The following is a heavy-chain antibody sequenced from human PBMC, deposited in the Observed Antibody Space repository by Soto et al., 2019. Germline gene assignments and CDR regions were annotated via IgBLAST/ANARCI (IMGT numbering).Heavy chain of an antibody. CDR1: GYNFINNY. J-gene: IGHJ4*02. CDR3: AKEGAE. Sequence: QVQLVQSGAEGKNPGASVKISCTASGYNFINNYIYWVRQAPGQGLEYLGLIYLSGGNTKYAQKFQDRVTMTRDTSTNTVYLELTSLIFHDTAMYYCAKEGAEWGQGNLVTVSS. V-gene: IGHV1-46*01. CDR2: IYLSGGNT.